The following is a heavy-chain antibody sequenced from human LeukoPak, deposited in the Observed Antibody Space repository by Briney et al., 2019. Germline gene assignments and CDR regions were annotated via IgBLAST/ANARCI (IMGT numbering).Heavy chain of an antibody. J-gene: IGHJ5*02. V-gene: IGHV4-39*07. CDR3: AKGAGPPWFDP. Sequence: SETLSLTCTVSGGSISSSSYYWGWIRQPPGKGLEWIGSIYYSGSTYYNPFLKSRVTISIDTSRNQFSMNLNSVTAADTAVYYCAKGAGPPWFDPWGQGTLVTVSS. CDR2: IYYSGST. D-gene: IGHD6-19*01. CDR1: GGSISSSSYY.